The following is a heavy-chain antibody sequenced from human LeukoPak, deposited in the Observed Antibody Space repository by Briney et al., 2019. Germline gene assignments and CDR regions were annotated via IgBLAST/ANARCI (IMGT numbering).Heavy chain of an antibody. CDR2: IYNSGST. J-gene: IGHJ3*02. D-gene: IGHD4-17*01. Sequence: PSETLSLTCTVSGGSISIYYWSWIRQPPGKGLEWIGYIYNSGSTNYNTSLKSRVTISVDTPKNQFSLKLSSVTAADTAVYYCARRFYGDYLEHAFDIWGQGTMVTVSS. CDR1: GGSISIYY. CDR3: ARRFYGDYLEHAFDI. V-gene: IGHV4-59*01.